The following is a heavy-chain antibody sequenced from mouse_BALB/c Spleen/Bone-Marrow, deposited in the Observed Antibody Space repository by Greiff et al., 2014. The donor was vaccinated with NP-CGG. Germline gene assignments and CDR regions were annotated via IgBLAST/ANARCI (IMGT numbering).Heavy chain of an antibody. V-gene: IGHV14-3*02. CDR3: ARVQLLRSRGLDY. CDR1: GGKGKEKK. D-gene: IGHD1-1*01. J-gene: IGHJ2*01. Sequence: EGKLQQSGAETAKQGAAGKRERKEEGGKGKEKKRKGGKKRREKGREGKGRRDRATGNTKYDPKFQGKATITADTSSNTAYLQLSSLTSEDTAVYYCARVQLLRSRGLDYWGQGTTLTVSS. CDR2: RDRATGNT.